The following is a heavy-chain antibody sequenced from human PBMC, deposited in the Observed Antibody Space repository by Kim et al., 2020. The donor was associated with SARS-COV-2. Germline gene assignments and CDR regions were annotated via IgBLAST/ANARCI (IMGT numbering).Heavy chain of an antibody. Sequence: SVKVSCKASGGTFSSYAISWVRQAPGQGLEWMGGIIPIFGTANYAQKFQGRVTITADESTSTAYMELSSLRSEDTAVYYCARDTYYDILTGYSPYPRYYGMDVWGQGTTVTVSS. CDR3: ARDTYYDILTGYSPYPRYYGMDV. CDR1: GGTFSSYA. CDR2: IIPIFGTA. J-gene: IGHJ6*02. D-gene: IGHD3-9*01. V-gene: IGHV1-69*13.